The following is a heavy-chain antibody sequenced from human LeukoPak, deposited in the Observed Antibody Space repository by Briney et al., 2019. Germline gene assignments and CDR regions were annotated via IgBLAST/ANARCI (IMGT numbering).Heavy chain of an antibody. V-gene: IGHV3-30*18. CDR3: AKDGKKVTLTMIAVITYSGYMDV. J-gene: IGHJ6*03. CDR2: ISYDGSNK. D-gene: IGHD3-22*01. Sequence: GGSLRLSCAASGFTFSSYGMHWVRQAPGKGLEWVAVISYDGSNKYYADSVKGRFTISRDNSKNTLYLHMNSLRAEDTAVYYCAKDGKKVTLTMIAVITYSGYMDVWGKGTTVTFSS. CDR1: GFTFSSYG.